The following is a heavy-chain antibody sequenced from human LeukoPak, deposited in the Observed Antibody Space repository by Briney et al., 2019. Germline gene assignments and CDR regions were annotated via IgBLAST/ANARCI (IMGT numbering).Heavy chain of an antibody. Sequence: PGGSLRLSCAASGFTFSSCAMSWGRQAPGKGLEWVSTISGSGDSTYYADSVKGRFTISRDNSKNTLYLQMNSLRAEDTAVYYCAKRRHVWELPPSSDWGQGTLVTVSS. J-gene: IGHJ4*02. CDR1: GFTFSSCA. CDR2: ISGSGDST. V-gene: IGHV3-23*01. CDR3: AKRRHVWELPPSSD. D-gene: IGHD1-26*01.